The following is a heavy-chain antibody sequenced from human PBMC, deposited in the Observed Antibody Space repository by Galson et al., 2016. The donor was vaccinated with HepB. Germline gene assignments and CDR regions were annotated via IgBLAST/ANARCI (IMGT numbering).Heavy chain of an antibody. CDR2: IYNSGSTNSGST. D-gene: IGHD6-19*01. CDR3: ASTEQWLVPFDY. J-gene: IGHJ4*02. V-gene: IGHV4-59*01. Sequence: LSLTCSVSGGSMRSNYWSWIRQSPGKGLEWIGYIYNSGSTNSGSTNYNPSLKSRVTISVDTSKKQVSLKLTSVTAADTAGYYCASTEQWLVPFDYWGQGTLVTVSS. CDR1: GGSMRSNY.